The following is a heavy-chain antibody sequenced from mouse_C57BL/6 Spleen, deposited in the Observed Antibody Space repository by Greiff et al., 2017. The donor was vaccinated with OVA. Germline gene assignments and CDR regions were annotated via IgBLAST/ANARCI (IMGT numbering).Heavy chain of an antibody. CDR1: GYTFTSYG. D-gene: IGHD2-13*01. Sequence: VKLQQSGAELARPGASVKLSCKASGYTFTSYGISWVKQRTGQGLEWIGEIYPRSGNTYYNEKFKGKATLTADKSSSTAYMELRSLTSEDSAVYFCAYYGEGYYAMDYWGQGTSVTVSS. J-gene: IGHJ4*01. CDR2: IYPRSGNT. CDR3: AYYGEGYYAMDY. V-gene: IGHV1-81*01.